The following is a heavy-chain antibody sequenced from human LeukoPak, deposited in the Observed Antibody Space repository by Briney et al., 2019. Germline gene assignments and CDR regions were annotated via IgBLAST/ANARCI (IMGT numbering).Heavy chain of an antibody. Sequence: ASVKVSCKASGYTFTSYGISWVRQAPGQGLEWMGWISAYNGNTNYAQKLQGRVTMTTDTSTSTAYMELRSLRSDDTAVYYCARDRTWGYDILTGYYPTDFDYWGQGTLVTVSS. J-gene: IGHJ4*02. CDR1: GYTFTSYG. V-gene: IGHV1-18*01. D-gene: IGHD3-9*01. CDR2: ISAYNGNT. CDR3: ARDRTWGYDILTGYYPTDFDY.